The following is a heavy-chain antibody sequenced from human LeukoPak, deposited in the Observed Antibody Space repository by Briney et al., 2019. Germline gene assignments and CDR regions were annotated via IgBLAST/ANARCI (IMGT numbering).Heavy chain of an antibody. V-gene: IGHV1-69*01. CDR2: IIPIFGTA. CDR1: GGTFSSYA. J-gene: IGHJ4*02. Sequence: SVKVSCKASGGTFSSYAISWVRQAPGQGLEWMGGIIPIFGTANYAQKFHGRVTITADESTSTAYMELSSLRSEDTAVYYCASRLAGEPLDYWGQGTLVTVSS. CDR3: ASRLAGEPLDY. D-gene: IGHD3-16*01.